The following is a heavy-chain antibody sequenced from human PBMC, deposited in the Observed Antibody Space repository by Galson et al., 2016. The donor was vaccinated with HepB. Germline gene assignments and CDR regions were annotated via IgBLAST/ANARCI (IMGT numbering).Heavy chain of an antibody. CDR3: ARHPPSYCSSACMVD. Sequence: SETLSLTCSVSGASIISRRHYWGWIRQPPGKGLEYIGTIYHTGIPFYNPSLRSRVTMSVDTSKSQFSLELTAVTAADTAVCYCARHPPSYCSSACMVDWGQGILVTVSS. J-gene: IGHJ1*01. CDR1: GASIISRRHY. V-gene: IGHV4-39*01. D-gene: IGHD2-15*01. CDR2: IYHTGIP.